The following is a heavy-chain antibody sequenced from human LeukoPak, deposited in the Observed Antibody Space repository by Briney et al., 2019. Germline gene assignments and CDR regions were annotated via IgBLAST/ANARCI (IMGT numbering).Heavy chain of an antibody. CDR2: ISAYNGNT. CDR3: ARDRYCSSTSCFNWFDP. CDR1: GYTFASYG. V-gene: IGHV1-18*01. D-gene: IGHD2-2*01. J-gene: IGHJ5*02. Sequence: ASVKVSCKASGYTFASYGISWVRQAPGQGLEWMGWISAYNGNTNYAQKLQGRVTMTTDTSTSTAYMELRSLRSDDTAVYYGARDRYCSSTSCFNWFDPWGQGTLVTVSS.